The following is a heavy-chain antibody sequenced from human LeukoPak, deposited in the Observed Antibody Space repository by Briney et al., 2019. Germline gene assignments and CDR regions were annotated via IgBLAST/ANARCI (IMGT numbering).Heavy chain of an antibody. V-gene: IGHV4-61*02. J-gene: IGHJ5*02. CDR3: AREGLNMVRGVIPKEAWGWFDP. Sequence: SQTLSLTCTVSGGSISSGSYYWNWIRQPAGKGLEWIGRIYTSGSTNYNPSLKSRVTISVDTSKNQFSLKLNSVTAADTAVYYCAREGLNMVRGVIPKEAWGWFDPWGQGTLATVSS. CDR2: IYTSGST. CDR1: GGSISSGSYY. D-gene: IGHD3-10*01.